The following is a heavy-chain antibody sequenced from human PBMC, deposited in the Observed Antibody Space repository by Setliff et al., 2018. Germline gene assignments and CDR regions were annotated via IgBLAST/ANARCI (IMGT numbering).Heavy chain of an antibody. V-gene: IGHV3-7*01. CDR1: GFTFSSYW. CDR3: SRALNY. Sequence: GGSLRLSCTASGFTFSSYWMDWVRQAPGKGLEWVANINQDGRVKYYVDSVKGRFTISRDNAKNSLFLQMDSLRAEDTAVYYCSRALNYWGQGTLVTVPS. CDR2: INQDGRVK. J-gene: IGHJ4*02.